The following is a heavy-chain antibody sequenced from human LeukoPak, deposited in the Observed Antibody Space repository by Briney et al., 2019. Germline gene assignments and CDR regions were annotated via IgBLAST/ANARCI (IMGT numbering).Heavy chain of an antibody. CDR2: INRSGST. Sequence: SETLSLTCAVYGGSFSGYYWSWIRQPPGKGLEWIGEINRSGSTNYNPSLKSRVTISVDTSKNQFSLKLSSVTAADTAVYYCARDSTPYYDFWSGINWFDPWGQGTLVTVSS. D-gene: IGHD3-3*01. CDR3: ARDSTPYYDFWSGINWFDP. V-gene: IGHV4-34*01. J-gene: IGHJ5*02. CDR1: GGSFSGYY.